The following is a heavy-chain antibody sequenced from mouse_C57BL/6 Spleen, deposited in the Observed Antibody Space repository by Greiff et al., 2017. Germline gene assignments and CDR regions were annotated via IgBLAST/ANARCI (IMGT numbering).Heavy chain of an antibody. D-gene: IGHD1-1*01. CDR2: INPNNGGT. V-gene: IGHV1-22*01. J-gene: IGHJ4*01. Sequence: EVQRVEPGPELVKPGASVKMSCKASGYTFTAYNMHWVKQSHGKSLEWIGYINPNNGGTSYNQKFKGKATLTVNKSSSTAYMELRSLTSEDSAVYYCARVEFITTVVALYFYSMDYWGQGTSVTVSS. CDR1: GYTFTAYN. CDR3: ARVEFITTVVALYFYSMDY.